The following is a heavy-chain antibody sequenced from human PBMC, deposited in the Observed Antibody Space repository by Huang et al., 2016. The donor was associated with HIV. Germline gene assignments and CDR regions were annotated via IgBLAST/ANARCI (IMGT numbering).Heavy chain of an antibody. CDR1: RFTFSNFA. CDR2: ISGSGAST. D-gene: IGHD1-7*01. CDR3: AKDQGSGITFNYFDS. J-gene: IGHJ5*01. Sequence: EVQMLESGGGLVQPGGSLRLSCAASRFTFSNFAMNWVRQVPGKGQVGGSGISGSGASTHYSDSVKGRFTVSRDNSKNTLFLQMNSLRAEDTAVYYCAKDQGSGITFNYFDSWGQGTLVTVSS. V-gene: IGHV3-23*01.